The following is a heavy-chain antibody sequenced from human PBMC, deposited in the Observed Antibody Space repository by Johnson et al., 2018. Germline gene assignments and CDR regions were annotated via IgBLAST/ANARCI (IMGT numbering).Heavy chain of an antibody. CDR3: ARYSRGWYGAFDI. D-gene: IGHD6-19*01. V-gene: IGHV3-66*02. CDR2: IYSGGST. J-gene: IGHJ3*02. CDR1: GFTVSSNY. Sequence: VQLVQSGGGLVQPVGSLRLSCAASGFTVSSNYMSWVRQAPGKGLEWVSVIYSGGSTYYADSVKGRFTISRDNSKHTLYLQMNSLGAEDTAVHYGARYSRGWYGAFDIWGQGTMVTVSS.